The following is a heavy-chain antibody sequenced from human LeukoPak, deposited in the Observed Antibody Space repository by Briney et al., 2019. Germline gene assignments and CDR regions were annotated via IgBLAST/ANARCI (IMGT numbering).Heavy chain of an antibody. V-gene: IGHV5-51*01. Sequence: GESLKISCKGSGYSFTSYWIGWVRQMPGQGLEWVGIIYPGDSNTRYSPSFQGQVTISADKSISTAYLQWSSLKAPDTAMYYCARQGYSYGFDYWGQGTLVTVSS. J-gene: IGHJ4*02. CDR3: ARQGYSYGFDY. D-gene: IGHD5-18*01. CDR1: GYSFTSYW. CDR2: IYPGDSNT.